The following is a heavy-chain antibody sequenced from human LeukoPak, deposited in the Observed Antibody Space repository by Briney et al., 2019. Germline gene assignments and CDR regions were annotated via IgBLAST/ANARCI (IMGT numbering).Heavy chain of an antibody. D-gene: IGHD4-17*01. J-gene: IGHJ4*02. Sequence: PGGSLRLSCAASGFIFSSYGLHWVRQAPGKGREWVAVTWYDGSNKYYADAVKGRFTISRDNSKNTLYLQMNSLRAEDTAVYFCARDHGDYSGKDYWGQGTLVTVSS. CDR2: TWYDGSNK. CDR1: GFIFSSYG. CDR3: ARDHGDYSGKDY. V-gene: IGHV3-33*01.